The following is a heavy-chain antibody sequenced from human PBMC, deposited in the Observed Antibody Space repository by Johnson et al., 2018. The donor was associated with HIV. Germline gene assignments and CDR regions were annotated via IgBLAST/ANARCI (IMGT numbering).Heavy chain of an antibody. V-gene: IGHV3-30-3*01. CDR3: AKGPWDLPHAFNI. Sequence: QVQLVESGGGVVQPGRSLRLSCAASGFTFSSYAMHWVRQAPGKGLEWVAVISYDGSNKYYADSVKGRFTISRDNSKNTLYLQMNSLRAEDTAVYYCAKGPWDLPHAFNIWGQGTMVTVS. D-gene: IGHD1-26*01. CDR2: ISYDGSNK. J-gene: IGHJ3*02. CDR1: GFTFSSYA.